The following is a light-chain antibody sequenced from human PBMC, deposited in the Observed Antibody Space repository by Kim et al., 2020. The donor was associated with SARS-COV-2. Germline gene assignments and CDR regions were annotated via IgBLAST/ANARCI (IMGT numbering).Light chain of an antibody. J-gene: IGLJ2*01. Sequence: VSPGQTASISCSGDKLGDKYACWYQQKPGQSPVLVIYQDSQRPSGIPERFSGSNSGSTATLTISGTQAMDEADYYCQSWDSSTVVFGGGTQLTVL. CDR1: KLGDKY. CDR3: QSWDSSTVV. CDR2: QDS. V-gene: IGLV3-1*01.